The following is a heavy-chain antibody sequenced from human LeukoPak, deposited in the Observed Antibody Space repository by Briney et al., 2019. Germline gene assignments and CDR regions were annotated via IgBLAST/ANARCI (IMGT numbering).Heavy chain of an antibody. J-gene: IGHJ4*02. CDR1: GFTFSSYA. CDR2: ISYDGSNK. CDR3: TSYSSSWYVFDY. V-gene: IGHV3-30-3*01. D-gene: IGHD6-13*01. Sequence: GGSLRLSCAASGFTFSSYAMHWVRQAPGKGLEWVAVISYDGSNKYYADSVKGRFTISRDNSKNALYLQMNGLRAEDTAVYYCTSYSSSWYVFDYWGQGTLVTVSS.